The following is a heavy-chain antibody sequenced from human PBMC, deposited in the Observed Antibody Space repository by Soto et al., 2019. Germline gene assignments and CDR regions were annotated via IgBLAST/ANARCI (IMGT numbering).Heavy chain of an antibody. CDR3: ATVARDYYFWSGVSGADY. CDR1: GGTFSSYA. V-gene: IGHV1-69*06. J-gene: IGHJ4*02. Sequence: QVQLVQSGAEVKKPGSSVKGSCKASGGTFSSYAISWVRQAPGQGLEWMGGITPSFGTANYAQKCQGRVTITADKSTSTAYMELSSLRSEDTAVYYCATVARDYYFWSGVSGADYWGQGTLVTVSS. D-gene: IGHD3-3*01. CDR2: ITPSFGTA.